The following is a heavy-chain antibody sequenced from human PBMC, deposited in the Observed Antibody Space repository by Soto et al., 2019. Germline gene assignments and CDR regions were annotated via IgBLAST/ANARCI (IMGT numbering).Heavy chain of an antibody. CDR3: ARDGCSGGSCYKTVHYFDY. CDR1: GGTFSSYA. J-gene: IGHJ4*02. D-gene: IGHD2-15*01. Sequence: QVQLVQSGAEVKKPGSSVEVSCKASGGTFSSYAISWVRQAPGQGLEWMGGIIPIFGTANYAQKFQGRVTIPADEXXSXSXXELSSLRSEDTAVYYCARDGCSGGSCYKTVHYFDYWGQGTLVTVSS. CDR2: IIPIFGTA. V-gene: IGHV1-69*12.